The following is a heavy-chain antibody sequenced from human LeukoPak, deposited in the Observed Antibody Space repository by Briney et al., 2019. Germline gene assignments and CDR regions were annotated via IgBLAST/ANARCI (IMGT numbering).Heavy chain of an antibody. CDR3: ASASIPSGYDPDVTFDY. CDR1: GGSISSYY. CDR2: IYYSGST. J-gene: IGHJ4*02. Sequence: SETLSLTCTVSGGSISSYYWSWIRQPPGKGLEWIGYIYYSGSTNYNPSLKSRVTISVDTSKNQFSLKLSSVTAADTAVYYCASASIPSGYDPDVTFDYWGQGTLVTVSS. V-gene: IGHV4-59*01. D-gene: IGHD5-12*01.